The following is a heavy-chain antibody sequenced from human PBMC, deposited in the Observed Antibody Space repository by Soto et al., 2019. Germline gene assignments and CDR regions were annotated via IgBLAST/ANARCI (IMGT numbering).Heavy chain of an antibody. CDR3: ARDPVVVPAAMPGIYYYYYGMDV. D-gene: IGHD2-2*01. Sequence: GGSLRLSCAASGFTFSSYWMSWVRQAPGKGLEWVANIKQDGSEKYYVDSVKGRFTISRDNAKNSLYLQMNSLRAEDTAVYYCARDPVVVPAAMPGIYYYYYGMDVWGQGTTVTVSS. CDR2: IKQDGSEK. V-gene: IGHV3-7*05. CDR1: GFTFSSYW. J-gene: IGHJ6*02.